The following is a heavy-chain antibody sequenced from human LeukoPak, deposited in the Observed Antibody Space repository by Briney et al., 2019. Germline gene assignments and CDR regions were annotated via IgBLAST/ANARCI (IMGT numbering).Heavy chain of an antibody. D-gene: IGHD5-24*01. J-gene: IGHJ4*02. Sequence: SETLSLTCAVYGGSFSGYYWNWIRQPPGKGLEWIGEINHSGRTNYNPSLKSRVTISVDRSKNQFSLKLSSVTAADTAVYYCASEIKPGRFDYWGQGTLVTVSS. CDR2: INHSGRT. CDR1: GGSFSGYY. V-gene: IGHV4-34*01. CDR3: ASEIKPGRFDY.